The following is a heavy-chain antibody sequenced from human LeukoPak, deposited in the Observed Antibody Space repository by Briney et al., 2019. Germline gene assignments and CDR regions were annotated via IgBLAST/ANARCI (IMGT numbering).Heavy chain of an antibody. Sequence: GASVKVSCKASGYSFTGYYIHWVRQAPGQGLEWMGWINPNSGGTYYAQKFQGRVTMTRDTSISTAYMELSRLRSDDTAVYYCARAPNTARARPDYWGQGTLVTVSS. V-gene: IGHV1-2*02. J-gene: IGHJ4*02. CDR1: GYSFTGYY. D-gene: IGHD5-18*01. CDR3: ARAPNTARARPDY. CDR2: INPNSGGT.